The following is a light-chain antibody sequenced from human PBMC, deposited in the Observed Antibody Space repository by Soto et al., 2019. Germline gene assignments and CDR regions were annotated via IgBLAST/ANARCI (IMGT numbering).Light chain of an antibody. CDR2: DAS. CDR3: QQYNSYPWT. V-gene: IGKV1-5*01. CDR1: QSIRSR. J-gene: IGKJ1*01. Sequence: DIQMTQSPSTLSASVGDRVTITCRASQSIRSRLAWFQQKPGKAPKLLIYDASSLESGVPSRFSGSGSGTEFTLTISSLQPDDFATYYCQQYNSYPWTFGQGTKV.